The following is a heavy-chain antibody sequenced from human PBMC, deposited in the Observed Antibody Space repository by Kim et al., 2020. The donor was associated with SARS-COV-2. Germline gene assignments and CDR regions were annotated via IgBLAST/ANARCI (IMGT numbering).Heavy chain of an antibody. D-gene: IGHD2-15*01. CDR3: ARVKVVAARVIDY. V-gene: IGHV3-53*01. Sequence: THAGKGRFTISRDNSKNTLYLQMNSLRAEDTAVYYCARVKVVAARVIDYWGQGTLVTVSS. J-gene: IGHJ4*02.